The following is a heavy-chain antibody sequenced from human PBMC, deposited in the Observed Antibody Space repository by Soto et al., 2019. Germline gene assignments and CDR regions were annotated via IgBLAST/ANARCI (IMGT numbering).Heavy chain of an antibody. Sequence: EVQLVESGGGLVQPGGSLRLSCAASGFTFSSYWMSWVRQAPGKGLEWVANIKQDGSEKYYVDSVKGRFTISRDNAKNSLYLQMNGLRAEDTVVYYCARGGDYGDYFDYWGQGPLVTVSS. V-gene: IGHV3-7*01. CDR2: IKQDGSEK. D-gene: IGHD4-17*01. J-gene: IGHJ4*02. CDR1: GFTFSSYW. CDR3: ARGGDYGDYFDY.